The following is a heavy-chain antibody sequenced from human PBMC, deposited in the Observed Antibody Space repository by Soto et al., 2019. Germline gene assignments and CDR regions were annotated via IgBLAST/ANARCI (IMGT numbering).Heavy chain of an antibody. D-gene: IGHD3-10*01. J-gene: IGHJ6*02. CDR3: ARILWFGLYGMDV. CDR2: IYYSGST. V-gene: IGHV4-39*01. CDR1: GGSISSSSYY. Sequence: SETLSLTCTVSGGSISSSSYYWGWIRQPPGKGLEWIGSIYYSGSTYYNPSLKSRVTISVDTSKNQFSLKLSSVTAADTAVYYCARILWFGLYGMDVWGQGTTVTVSS.